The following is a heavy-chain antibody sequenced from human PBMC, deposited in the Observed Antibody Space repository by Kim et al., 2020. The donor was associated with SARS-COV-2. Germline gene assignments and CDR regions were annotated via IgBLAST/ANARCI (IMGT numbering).Heavy chain of an antibody. CDR3: VKGLNLLDV. V-gene: IGHV3-23*03. J-gene: IGHJ6*02. D-gene: IGHD5-12*01. CDR1: GFTFSNYA. CDR2: IYGGDGRT. Sequence: GGSLRLSCAASGFTFSNYAMDWVRQAPGKGPEWVAIIYGGDGRTNYADSVKGRFTISRDNSKNTVYLEMNSLRAEDTAVYYCVKGLNLLDVWGQGTTVTVSS.